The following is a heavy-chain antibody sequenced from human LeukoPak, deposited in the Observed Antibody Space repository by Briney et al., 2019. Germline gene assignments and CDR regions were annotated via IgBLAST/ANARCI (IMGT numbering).Heavy chain of an antibody. V-gene: IGHV3-30*18. D-gene: IGHD3-22*01. Sequence: GRSLRLSCAASGFIFSAYAMHWVRQAPGKGLEWVAVISYDGSNKYYADSVKGRFTISRDDSKNTLYLQMNSLRAEDTAVYYCAKDRGSGYMDYWGQGTLVTVSS. CDR1: GFIFSAYA. J-gene: IGHJ4*02. CDR3: AKDRGSGYMDY. CDR2: ISYDGSNK.